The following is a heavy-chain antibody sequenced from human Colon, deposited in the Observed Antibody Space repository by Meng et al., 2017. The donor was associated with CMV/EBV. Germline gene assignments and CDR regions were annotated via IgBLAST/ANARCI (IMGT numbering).Heavy chain of an antibody. CDR1: GFTFSASA. CDR2: IRTKAHTEAT. CDR3: ARLYSSSPSGDY. V-gene: IGHV3-73*01. D-gene: IGHD6-6*01. J-gene: IGHJ4*02. Sequence: AVSGFTFSASAIPWVRQPSGKGLEWVGRIRTKAHTEATEYSASVKGRFIISRDDSTSMAYLHMDSLKTEDTAVYYCARLYSSSPSGDYWGQGTLVTVS.